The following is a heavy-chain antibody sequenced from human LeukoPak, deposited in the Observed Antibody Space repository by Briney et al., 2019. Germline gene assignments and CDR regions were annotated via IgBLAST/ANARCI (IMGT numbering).Heavy chain of an antibody. Sequence: GASVKVSCKASGGTFSSYAISWVRQAPGQGLEWMGGIIPIFGTANYAQKFQGRVTITADKSTSTAYMELSSLRSEDTAVYYCARGISSSWYWGVHFDYWGQGTLVTVSS. D-gene: IGHD6-13*01. CDR1: GGTFSSYA. J-gene: IGHJ4*02. CDR3: ARGISSSWYWGVHFDY. V-gene: IGHV1-69*06. CDR2: IIPIFGTA.